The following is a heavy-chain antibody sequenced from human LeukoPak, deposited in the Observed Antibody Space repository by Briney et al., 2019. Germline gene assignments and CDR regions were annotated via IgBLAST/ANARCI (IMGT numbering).Heavy chain of an antibody. D-gene: IGHD6-13*01. CDR1: GGSIGSYY. V-gene: IGHV4-59*01. CDR3: ARGCSAGTPHSWFDP. J-gene: IGHJ5*02. CDR2: IHYSGST. Sequence: PSETLSLTCTVSGGSIGSYYWNWIRQAPGKGLEWIGYIHYSGSTNYNPSLKSRVTISVDTSKNQFSLKLSSVTAADTAVYYCARGCSAGTPHSWFDPWGQGTLVTVSS.